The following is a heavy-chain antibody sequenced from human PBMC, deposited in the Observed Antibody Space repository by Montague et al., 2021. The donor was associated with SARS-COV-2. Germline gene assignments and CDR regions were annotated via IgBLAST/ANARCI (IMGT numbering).Heavy chain of an antibody. CDR3: AKDQDIGYSSGWSYYYYGMDV. Sequence: SLRLSCAASGFTFSRYGMHWVRQAPGKGLEWVAVISYDGSNKNYADSVRGRFTISRDNSKNTLYLQMNSLRAEDTAVYYRAKDQDIGYSSGWSYYYYGMDVWGQGTTVAVSS. D-gene: IGHD6-19*01. J-gene: IGHJ6*02. CDR1: GFTFSRYG. CDR2: ISYDGSNK. V-gene: IGHV3-30*18.